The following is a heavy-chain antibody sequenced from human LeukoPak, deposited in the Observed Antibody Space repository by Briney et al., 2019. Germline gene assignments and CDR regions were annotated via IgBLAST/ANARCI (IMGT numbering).Heavy chain of an antibody. CDR1: GYTFTGYY. Sequence: ASVKVSCKASGYTFTGYYMHWVRQAPGQGLEWMGWINPNSGGTNYAQKFQGRVTMTRDTSISTAYMELSRLRSDDTAVYYCARAGNYYYYYHMDVWGKGTTVTISS. J-gene: IGHJ6*03. CDR3: ARAGNYYYYYHMDV. CDR2: INPNSGGT. V-gene: IGHV1-2*02.